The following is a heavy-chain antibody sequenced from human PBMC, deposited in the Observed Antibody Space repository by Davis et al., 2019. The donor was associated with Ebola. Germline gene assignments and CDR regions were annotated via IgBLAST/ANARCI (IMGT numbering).Heavy chain of an antibody. Sequence: GGSLRLSCAASGFTFSSYAMSWVRQAPGKGLEWVSGINWNSGSIGYADSVKGRFTISRDNAKNSLYLQMNSLRAEDTAVYYCARDRWVVVITTSYYYYGMDVWGQGTTVTVSS. V-gene: IGHV3-20*04. J-gene: IGHJ6*02. CDR3: ARDRWVVVITTSYYYYGMDV. CDR1: GFTFSSYA. CDR2: INWNSGSI. D-gene: IGHD3-22*01.